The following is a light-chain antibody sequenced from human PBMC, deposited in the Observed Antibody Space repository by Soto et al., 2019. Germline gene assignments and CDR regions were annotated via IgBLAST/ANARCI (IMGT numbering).Light chain of an antibody. CDR2: GAS. V-gene: IGKV3-15*01. J-gene: IGKJ1*01. CDR1: QSVSSN. CDR3: QQYNNWPTWT. Sequence: EIVMTQSPATLSVSPGERATLSCRASQSVSSNLAWYQQKPGQAPRLLIYGASTRATGIPARFSGRGSGTEFTLTISSLQSEDFAVYYCQQYNNWPTWTFGQGNKVEIK.